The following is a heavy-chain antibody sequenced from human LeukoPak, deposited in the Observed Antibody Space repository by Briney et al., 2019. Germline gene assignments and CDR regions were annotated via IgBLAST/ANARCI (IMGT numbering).Heavy chain of an antibody. CDR1: GGSFSGYY. CDR2: INHSGST. J-gene: IGHJ4*02. V-gene: IGHV4-34*01. Sequence: PSETLSLTCAVYGGSFSGYYWSWLRQPPGKGLEGIGEINHSGSTNYNPSLKSRVTISVDTSKNQFSLKLSSLTAADTAVYYCARVSGYDWESFYDYWGQGTLVTVSS. CDR3: ARVSGYDWESFYDY. D-gene: IGHD5-12*01.